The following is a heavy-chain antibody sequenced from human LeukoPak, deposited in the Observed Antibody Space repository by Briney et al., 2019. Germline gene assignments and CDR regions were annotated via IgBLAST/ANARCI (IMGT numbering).Heavy chain of an antibody. D-gene: IGHD6-19*01. V-gene: IGHV3-11*01. CDR3: ARERSEAVAADY. CDR1: GFTFSDYY. Sequence: GGSLRLSCSASGFTFSDYYMTWLRQAPGKGLEWVSYISSSGSTIYYADSVKGRFTISRDNAQNSLYLQMNSLRAEDTAVYYCARERSEAVAADYWGQGTLVTVSS. J-gene: IGHJ4*02. CDR2: ISSSGSTI.